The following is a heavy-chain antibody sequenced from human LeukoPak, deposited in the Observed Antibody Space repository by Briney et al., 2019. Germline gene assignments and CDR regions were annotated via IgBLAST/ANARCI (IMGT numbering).Heavy chain of an antibody. CDR2: FDPEDGET. CDR3: ATLPRWELPYPYFDY. J-gene: IGHJ4*02. CDR1: GYTLTELS. D-gene: IGHD1-26*01. Sequence: GASVKVSCKVSGYTLTELSMHWVRQAPGKGLEWMGGFDPEDGETIYAQKFQGRVTMTEDTSTDTAYMELSSLRSEDTAVYYCATLPRWELPYPYFDYWGQGTLVTVSS. V-gene: IGHV1-24*01.